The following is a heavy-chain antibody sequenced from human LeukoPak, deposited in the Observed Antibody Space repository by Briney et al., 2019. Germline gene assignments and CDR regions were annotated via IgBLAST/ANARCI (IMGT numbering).Heavy chain of an antibody. CDR2: IYYSGST. Sequence: SQTLSLTCTVSGGSISSGGYYWSWIRQHPGKGLEWIGYIYYSGSTYYNPSLKSRVTISVDTSKNQFSLKLSSVTAADTAVYYCARGSLRSSPLDYWGQGTLVTASS. V-gene: IGHV4-31*03. J-gene: IGHJ4*02. D-gene: IGHD3-10*01. CDR1: GGSISSGGYY. CDR3: ARGSLRSSPLDY.